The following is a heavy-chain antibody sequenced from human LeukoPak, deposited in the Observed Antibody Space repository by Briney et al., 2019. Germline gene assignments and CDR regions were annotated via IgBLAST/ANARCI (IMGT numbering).Heavy chain of an antibody. J-gene: IGHJ4*02. CDR1: GGSFSGYY. Sequence: PSETLSLTCTVYGGSFSGYYWSWIRQPPGKGLEWIGEINHSGSTNYNPSLKSRVTISVDTSKNQFSLKLSSVTAADTAVYYCARGPISRVPAATSLKYYFDYWGQGTLVTVSS. D-gene: IGHD2-2*01. CDR2: INHSGST. CDR3: ARGPISRVPAATSLKYYFDY. V-gene: IGHV4-34*01.